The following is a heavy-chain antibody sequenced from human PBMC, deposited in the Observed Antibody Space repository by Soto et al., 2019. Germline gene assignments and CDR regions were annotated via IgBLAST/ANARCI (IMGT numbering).Heavy chain of an antibody. CDR2: IYHSGST. V-gene: IGHV4-30-2*01. CDR3: TRALIYSWIFAFDE. CDR1: CGSISRGGYS. Sequence: PSETLSLTCAVSCGSISRGGYSWSWIRQPPGKGLEWIGYIYHSGSTYYNPSLKSRVTISVDRSKNQFSLKLSSVTAADTAVYYCTRALIYSWIFAFDEWGQGTLVTLSS. D-gene: IGHD2-2*03. J-gene: IGHJ4*02.